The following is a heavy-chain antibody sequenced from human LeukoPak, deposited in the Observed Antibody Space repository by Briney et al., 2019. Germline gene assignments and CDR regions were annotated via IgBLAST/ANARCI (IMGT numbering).Heavy chain of an antibody. CDR3: ARGGSSVNYYGSGSYYSDYYYYYMDV. Sequence: PETLSLTCTVPGGSISSYYWSWIRQPPGKGLEWIGYIYYSGNTNYNPSLKSRVTILVDTSKNQFSLKLSSVTAADTAVYYCARGGSSVNYYGSGSYYSDYYYYYMDVWGKGTTVTVS. CDR1: GGSISSYY. V-gene: IGHV4-59*01. D-gene: IGHD3-10*01. J-gene: IGHJ6*03. CDR2: IYYSGNT.